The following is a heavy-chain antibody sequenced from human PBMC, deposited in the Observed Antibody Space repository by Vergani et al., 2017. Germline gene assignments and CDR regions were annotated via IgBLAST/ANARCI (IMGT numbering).Heavy chain of an antibody. D-gene: IGHD2-2*02. J-gene: IGHJ4*02. V-gene: IGHV3-30-3*01. CDR1: GFDLNRHA. Sequence: QVQLVESGGGVVQPGTSLRLSCVVSGFDLNRHAMYWVRQAPGKGLEWVVGISFDGTNEYYPDLVKGRFTISRDIAKNTLYLQVRSLRLEDTGVYHCVRDRGLYAGGRCYTEAWDYWGQGTPVTVSS. CDR2: ISFDGTNE. CDR3: VRDRGLYAGGRCYTEAWDY.